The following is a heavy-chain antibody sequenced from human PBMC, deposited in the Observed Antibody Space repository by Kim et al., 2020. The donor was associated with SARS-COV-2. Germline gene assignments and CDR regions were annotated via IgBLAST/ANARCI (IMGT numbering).Heavy chain of an antibody. Sequence: KDRFTISGDNAKNSLYLQMNSLRAEDTAVYYCAREEWLTMIVVVPYGMDVWGQGTTVTVSS. D-gene: IGHD3-22*01. J-gene: IGHJ6*02. CDR3: AREEWLTMIVVVPYGMDV. V-gene: IGHV3-11*06.